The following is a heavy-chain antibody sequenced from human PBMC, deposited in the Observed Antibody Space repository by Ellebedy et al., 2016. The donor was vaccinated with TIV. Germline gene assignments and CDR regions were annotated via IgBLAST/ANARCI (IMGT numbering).Heavy chain of an antibody. D-gene: IGHD6-19*01. CDR2: IYGGGNT. CDR3: ARARGWYGSDGMDV. Sequence: GESLKISCAASGFTVSSNYMSWVRLAPGQGLGWVSVIYGGGNTDYAEHVEGRFTISRDNSKNTVYLQMNSLRAEDTAVYYCARARGWYGSDGMDVWGEGTTVTVSS. J-gene: IGHJ6*04. V-gene: IGHV3-53*01. CDR1: GFTVSSNY.